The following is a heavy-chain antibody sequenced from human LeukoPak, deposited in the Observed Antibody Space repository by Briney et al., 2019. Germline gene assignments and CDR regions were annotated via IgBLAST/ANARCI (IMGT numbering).Heavy chain of an antibody. J-gene: IGHJ3*02. Sequence: SETLSLTCTVSGGSISSYYWSWIRQPPGKGLEWIGYIYYSGSTNYNPSLKSRVTISVDTSKNQFSLKLSSVTAAGTAVYYCVRAVLLWFGESITDAFDIWGQGTMVTVSS. CDR3: VRAVLLWFGESITDAFDI. D-gene: IGHD3-10*01. V-gene: IGHV4-59*01. CDR2: IYYSGST. CDR1: GGSISSYY.